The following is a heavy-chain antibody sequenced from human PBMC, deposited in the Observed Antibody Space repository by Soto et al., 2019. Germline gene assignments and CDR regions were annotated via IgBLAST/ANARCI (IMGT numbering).Heavy chain of an antibody. J-gene: IGHJ6*02. CDR3: ARSQGSSTSLEIYYSYYYGMDV. CDR2: IIPISDTT. CDR1: GGTFSSYA. Sequence: QVQLVQSGAEVKKPGSSVKVSCKASGGTFSSYAISWVRQAPGQGLEWMGAIIPISDTTNYAQKFKGRVTITADESTSTAYMELSSLRSEDTAVYYCARSQGSSTSLEIYYSYYYGMDVWGQGTTVTVSS. D-gene: IGHD2-2*01. V-gene: IGHV1-69*01.